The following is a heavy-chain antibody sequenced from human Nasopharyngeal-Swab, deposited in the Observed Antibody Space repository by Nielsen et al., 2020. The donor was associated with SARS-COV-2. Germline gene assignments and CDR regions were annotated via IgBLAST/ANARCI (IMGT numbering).Heavy chain of an antibody. CDR3: ARGGAEYYDSWSGYYVFDY. J-gene: IGHJ4*02. D-gene: IGHD3-3*01. V-gene: IGHV4-59*01. CDR2: IYYSGST. Sequence: WIRQPPGKGLEWIGYIYYSGSTNYNPSLKSRVTISVDTSKNQFSLKLSSVTAADTAVYYCARGGAEYYDSWSGYYVFDYWGQGTLVTVSS.